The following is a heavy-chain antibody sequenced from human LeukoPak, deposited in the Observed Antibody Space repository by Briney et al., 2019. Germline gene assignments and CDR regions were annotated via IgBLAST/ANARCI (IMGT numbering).Heavy chain of an antibody. D-gene: IGHD3-22*01. Sequence: SETLSLTCTVSGGSISSYHWSWIRQPPGKGLEWIGYIYYSGSTNYNPSLKSRVTISVDTSKNQFSLKLSSVTAADTAVYYCARGEGINYYDSSGYSEGAFDIWGQGTMVTVSS. CDR2: IYYSGST. CDR1: GGSISSYH. V-gene: IGHV4-59*01. CDR3: ARGEGINYYDSSGYSEGAFDI. J-gene: IGHJ3*02.